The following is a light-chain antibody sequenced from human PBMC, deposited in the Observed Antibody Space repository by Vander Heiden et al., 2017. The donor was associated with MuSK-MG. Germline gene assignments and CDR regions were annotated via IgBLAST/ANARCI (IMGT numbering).Light chain of an antibody. J-gene: IGLJ2*01. Sequence: QSALTQPPSASGSPGQSVTISCTGTSSDVGGYNYVSWYQQHPGKAPKLMIYDVSKRPSGVPDRFSGSKSGNTASLTVSGLQAEDEADYYCTSYAGSNNFGVFGGGTKLTVL. CDR3: TSYAGSNNFGV. V-gene: IGLV2-8*01. CDR1: SSDVGGYNY. CDR2: DVS.